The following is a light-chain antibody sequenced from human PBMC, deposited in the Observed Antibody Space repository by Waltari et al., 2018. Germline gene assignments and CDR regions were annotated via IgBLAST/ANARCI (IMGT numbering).Light chain of an antibody. CDR2: GAS. CDR1: QTVSTTY. CDR3: QQYDISPLT. J-gene: IGKJ4*01. Sequence: EIVLTQSPGTLSLSPAERATLSCRASQTVSTTYLVWYQQKPGQAPTLLIYGASSRATGIPDRFSGSGSGTDFSLTISSLEPEDFAVYYCQQYDISPLTFGGGTKVEIK. V-gene: IGKV3-20*01.